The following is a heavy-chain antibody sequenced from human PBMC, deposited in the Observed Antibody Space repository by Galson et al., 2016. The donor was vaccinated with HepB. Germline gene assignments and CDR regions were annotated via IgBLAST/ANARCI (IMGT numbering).Heavy chain of an antibody. CDR2: ISGNAATT. Sequence: SLRLSCAASGFTFSTYAMSWVRQAPGKGLEWVSVISGNAATTYYADSVKGRFTISRDNSKKTVYLRMNSLRAEDTAVYYCAKRPPYNNNWFVGFDPWGQGTRVTVSS. V-gene: IGHV3-23*01. D-gene: IGHD6-13*01. J-gene: IGHJ5*02. CDR3: AKRPPYNNNWFVGFDP. CDR1: GFTFSTYA.